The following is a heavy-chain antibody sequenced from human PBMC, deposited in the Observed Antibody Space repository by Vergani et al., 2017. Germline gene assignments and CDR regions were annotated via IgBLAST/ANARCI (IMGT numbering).Heavy chain of an antibody. CDR3: ARTAYSGSYYFDY. Sequence: QVQLVESGGGVVQPGRSLRLSCAASGFTFSSYGMHWVRQAPGKGLEWVAVIWYDGSNKYYADSVKGRFTISRDNSKNPLYLQMNSLRAEDTAVYYCARTAYSGSYYFDYWGQGTLVTVSS. D-gene: IGHD1-26*01. V-gene: IGHV3-33*01. J-gene: IGHJ4*02. CDR2: IWYDGSNK. CDR1: GFTFSSYG.